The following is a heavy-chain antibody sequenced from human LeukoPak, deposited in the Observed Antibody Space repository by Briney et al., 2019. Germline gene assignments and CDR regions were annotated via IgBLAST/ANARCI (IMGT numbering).Heavy chain of an antibody. CDR3: ARDPYSGSYWRVQYGMDV. CDR1: GGSISSGDYY. D-gene: IGHD3-10*01. J-gene: IGHJ6*02. Sequence: PSETLSLTCTVSGGSISSGDYYWRWIRQPPGKGLEWIGYIYYSGSTYYNPSLKSRVTISVDTSKNQFSLKLSSVTAADTAVYYCARDPYSGSYWRVQYGMDVWGQGTTVTVSS. V-gene: IGHV4-30-4*08. CDR2: IYYSGST.